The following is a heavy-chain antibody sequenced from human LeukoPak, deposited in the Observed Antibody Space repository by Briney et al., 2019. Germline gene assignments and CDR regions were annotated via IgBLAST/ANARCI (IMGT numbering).Heavy chain of an antibody. CDR1: GDSMSTHY. Sequence: SETLSLTCTVSGDSMSTHYWSWIRQPPGKGREWIGYIFYSGSINYNPSLKSRFTMSVDASKNQFSLKLSSVTAADTAVYYCARTYYGSSGYSPHSEYWGQGTLVTVSS. J-gene: IGHJ4*02. D-gene: IGHD3-22*01. V-gene: IGHV4-59*08. CDR2: IFYSGSI. CDR3: ARTYYGSSGYSPHSEY.